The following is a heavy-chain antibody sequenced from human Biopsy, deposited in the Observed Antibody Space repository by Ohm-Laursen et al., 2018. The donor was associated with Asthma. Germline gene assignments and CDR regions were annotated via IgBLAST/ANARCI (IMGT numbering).Heavy chain of an antibody. CDR1: GGSFSAYY. CDR2: INHSGST. V-gene: IGHV4-34*01. Sequence: TLSLTCAVYGGSFSAYYWSWVRQPPGKGLEWIAEINHSGSTNYNPSLKSRVTISVDRSKNQFSLKLTSVTATDTAVYYCARQQFATSPDDYWGRGTLVTVSS. D-gene: IGHD5-24*01. J-gene: IGHJ4*02. CDR3: ARQQFATSPDDY.